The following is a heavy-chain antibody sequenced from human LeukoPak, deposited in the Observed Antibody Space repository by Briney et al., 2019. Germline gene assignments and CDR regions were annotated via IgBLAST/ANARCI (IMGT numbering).Heavy chain of an antibody. CDR3: ARGGSGSYFSAVDY. CDR1: GFTFRSYV. J-gene: IGHJ4*02. CDR2: ISDDGDNE. Sequence: GGSLRLSCAASGFTFRSYVMNWVRQAPGKGLEWVAVISDDGDNEYYAASVKGRFTTSRDNSRNTLDLQMNSLRAEDTALYYCARGGSGSYFSAVDYWGQGTLVTVSS. V-gene: IGHV3-30*04. D-gene: IGHD1-26*01.